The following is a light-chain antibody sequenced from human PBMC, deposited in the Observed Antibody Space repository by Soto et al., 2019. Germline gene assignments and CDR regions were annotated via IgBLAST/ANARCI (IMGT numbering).Light chain of an antibody. Sequence: EIVLTQSPGTLSLSAGERATLSCRASQTVRSSYLDWYQQTPGQAPRLLIYGASIRATGIPDRFSGSGSGTDFSLPISTLEAEDFAVYYCQQYDTSTPWTFGQGTKVEIK. J-gene: IGKJ1*01. V-gene: IGKV3-20*01. CDR1: QTVRSSY. CDR3: QQYDTSTPWT. CDR2: GAS.